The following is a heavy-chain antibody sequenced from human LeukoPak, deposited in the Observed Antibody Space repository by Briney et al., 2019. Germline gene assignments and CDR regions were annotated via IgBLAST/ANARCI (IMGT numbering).Heavy chain of an antibody. CDR2: IGKSGGGT. Sequence: GGSLRLSCAASGFTFTNYAMSWVRQAPGKGLEWVSTIGKSGGGTYCADSVKGRFTISRDNSKSTLYLQMNSLRAEDTAVYYCAKRDSAGLYYFDYWGQGTLVTVSS. J-gene: IGHJ4*02. CDR3: AKRDSAGLYYFDY. D-gene: IGHD5-18*01. CDR1: GFTFTNYA. V-gene: IGHV3-23*01.